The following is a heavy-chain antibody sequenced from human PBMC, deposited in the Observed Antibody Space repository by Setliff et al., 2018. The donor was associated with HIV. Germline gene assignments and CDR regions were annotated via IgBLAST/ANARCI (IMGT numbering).Heavy chain of an antibody. Sequence: LSLTCAVYGGSFSGYYWSWIRQAPGKGLEWVSYISGLGGGTIYYADSVRGRFTISRDDAEKSVYLQMNSLRAEDTAVYYCARAGVVEGYYYYYYMDVWGKGTTVTVSS. V-gene: IGHV3-11*04. CDR2: ISGLGGGTI. D-gene: IGHD2-15*01. CDR3: ARAGVVEGYYYYYYMDV. CDR1: GGSFSGYY. J-gene: IGHJ6*03.